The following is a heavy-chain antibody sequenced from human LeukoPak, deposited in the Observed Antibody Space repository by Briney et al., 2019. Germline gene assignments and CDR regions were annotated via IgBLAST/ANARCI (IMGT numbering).Heavy chain of an antibody. V-gene: IGHV3-23*01. D-gene: IGHD1-26*01. CDR1: GFTFSTYA. CDR3: AMDRGY. Sequence: GGSLRLSCAPSGFTFSTYAKTWVSQAPGKGMERDSAISGSGGNTYYADCVKGRFSIYRDNSKNTVFLQMKSLRAEDTALYYSAMDRGYWGQGTLVTVPS. J-gene: IGHJ4*02. CDR2: ISGSGGNT.